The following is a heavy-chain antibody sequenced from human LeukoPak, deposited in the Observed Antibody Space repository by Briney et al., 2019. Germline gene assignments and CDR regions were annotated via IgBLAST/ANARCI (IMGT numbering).Heavy chain of an antibody. D-gene: IGHD3-10*01. CDR2: IYYSGSA. J-gene: IGHJ4*02. CDR1: GGSISSSSYY. Sequence: SETLSLTCTVSGGSISSSSYYWGWIRQPPGKGLEWIGSIYYSGSAYYHPSLKSRVTISVDTSKNQFSLKLSSVTAADTAVYYCARGYGSGSPFGYWGQGTLVTVSS. CDR3: ARGYGSGSPFGY. V-gene: IGHV4-39*07.